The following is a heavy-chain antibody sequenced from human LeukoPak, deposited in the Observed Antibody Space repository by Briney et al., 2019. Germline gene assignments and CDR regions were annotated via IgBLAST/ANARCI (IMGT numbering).Heavy chain of an antibody. CDR2: IKQDGSEK. D-gene: IGHD6-13*01. J-gene: IGHJ4*02. V-gene: IGHV3-7*01. Sequence: GGSLRLSCAASGFTFSDYYMSWIRQAPGKGLGWVANIKQDGSEKYYVDSVKGRFTIPRDNAKNSLYLQMNSLRAEDTAVYYCARSLSSSSYYFDYWGQGTLVTVSS. CDR3: ARSLSSSSYYFDY. CDR1: GFTFSDYY.